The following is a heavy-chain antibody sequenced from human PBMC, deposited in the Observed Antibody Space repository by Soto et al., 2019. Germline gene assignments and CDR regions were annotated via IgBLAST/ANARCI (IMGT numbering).Heavy chain of an antibody. D-gene: IGHD3-22*01. J-gene: IGHJ4*02. CDR1: GYTFTSYG. CDR2: INPGNGNT. V-gene: IGHV1-3*01. Sequence: ASVKVSCKASGYTFTSYGINWVRQAPGRGLEWMGWINPGNGNTKYSQQFQGRVIIDRDTSASTAYMELSSLRPEDTAVYYCARGAYFDSSNYLDYWGLGTLVTVSS. CDR3: ARGAYFDSSNYLDY.